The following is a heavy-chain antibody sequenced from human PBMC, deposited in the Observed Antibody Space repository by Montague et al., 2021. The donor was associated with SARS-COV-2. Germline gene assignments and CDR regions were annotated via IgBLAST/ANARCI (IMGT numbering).Heavy chain of an antibody. CDR2: FYPSGST. V-gene: IGHV4-4*07. D-gene: IGHD3-10*01. Sequence: SETLSLTCNVSGGSMNLYYWTWVRQPAGKGLEWIGRFYPSGSTNFNPYLQSRVSMSVDMSKNQFSLILTSVTAADTAIYYCARGSIRGDHGLDVWGQGTTVSVSS. CDR1: GGSMNLYY. J-gene: IGHJ6*02. CDR3: ARGSIRGDHGLDV.